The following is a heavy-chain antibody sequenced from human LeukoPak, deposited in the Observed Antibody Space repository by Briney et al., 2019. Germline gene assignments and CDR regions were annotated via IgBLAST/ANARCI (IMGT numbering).Heavy chain of an antibody. Sequence: SETLSLTCTVSGGSISSSSSYWGWIRRPPGKGLEWIGRIFYSGSTYYNPSLKSRVTISVDTSKNQFSLKLSSVTAADTAVYYCAGGFERGADYYYYYMDVWGKGTTVTVSS. J-gene: IGHJ6*03. V-gene: IGHV4-39*07. D-gene: IGHD3-10*01. CDR3: AGGFERGADYYYYYMDV. CDR1: GGSISSSSSY. CDR2: IFYSGST.